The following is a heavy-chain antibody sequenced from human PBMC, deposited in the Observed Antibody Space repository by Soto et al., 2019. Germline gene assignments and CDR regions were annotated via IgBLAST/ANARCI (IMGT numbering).Heavy chain of an antibody. Sequence: QVQLVQSGAEVKKPGASVKVSCKASGYTFTSYGISWVRQAPGQGLEWMGWISAYNGNTNYAQKLQGRGTMTTDTSTNIRYMELRSLKSGDTAVYYCARVQQQLGGFGYWGQGTLVIVSS. J-gene: IGHJ4*02. D-gene: IGHD6-13*01. CDR1: GYTFTSYG. V-gene: IGHV1-18*01. CDR2: ISAYNGNT. CDR3: ARVQQQLGGFGY.